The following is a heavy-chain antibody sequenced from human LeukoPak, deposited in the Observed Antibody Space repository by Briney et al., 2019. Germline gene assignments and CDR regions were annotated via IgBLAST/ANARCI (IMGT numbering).Heavy chain of an antibody. CDR1: GGTFSSYA. CDR3: ARDPVDLHYYYYVDV. D-gene: IGHD4-23*01. Sequence: GASVTVSCKASGGTFSSYAISWVRQAPGQGLEWMGGIIPIFGTANYAQKFQGRVTMTRDMSTSTVYMELSSLRSEDTAVYYCARDPVDLHYYYYVDVWGKGTTVTVSS. CDR2: IIPIFGTA. V-gene: IGHV1-69*05. J-gene: IGHJ6*03.